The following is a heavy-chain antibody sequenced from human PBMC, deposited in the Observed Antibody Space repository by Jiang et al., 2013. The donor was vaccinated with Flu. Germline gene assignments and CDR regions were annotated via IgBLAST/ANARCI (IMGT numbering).Heavy chain of an antibody. J-gene: IGHJ4*02. CDR1: GYTFTSYD. Sequence: VQLVESGAEVKKPGASVKVSCKASGYTFTSYDINWVRQAAGQGLEWMGWMNPNSGNTGYAQKFQGRVTMTRNTSVSTAYMELSSLRSEDTAVYYCAREYSSGWYIFDYWGQGTLVTVSS. CDR2: MNPNSGNT. D-gene: IGHD6-19*01. V-gene: IGHV1-8*02. CDR3: AREYSSGWYIFDY.